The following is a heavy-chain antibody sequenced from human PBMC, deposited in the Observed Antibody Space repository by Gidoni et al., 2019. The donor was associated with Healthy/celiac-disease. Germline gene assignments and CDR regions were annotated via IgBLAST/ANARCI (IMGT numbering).Heavy chain of an antibody. CDR3: ARGRLGYCTNGVCYRIAVAGTAPDY. J-gene: IGHJ4*02. CDR1: GFPFSSYE. D-gene: IGHD2-8*01. V-gene: IGHV3-48*03. Sequence: EVQLVESGGGLVQPGGSLRLSCAASGFPFSSYEMHWVRQAPGKGLEWVSYISSSGSTIYYADSVKGRFTISRDNAKNSLYLQMNSLRAEDTAVYYCARGRLGYCTNGVCYRIAVAGTAPDYWGQGTLVTVSS. CDR2: ISSSGSTI.